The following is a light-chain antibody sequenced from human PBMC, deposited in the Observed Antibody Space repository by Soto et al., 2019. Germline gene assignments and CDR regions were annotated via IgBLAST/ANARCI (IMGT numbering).Light chain of an antibody. CDR2: SNN. J-gene: IGLJ1*01. V-gene: IGLV1-44*01. Sequence: QSVLTQPPSASGTPGQSDTISCSGSSSNIGSNTVNWYQQLPGTAPKLLIYSNNQRPSGVPDRFSGSKSGTSASLAISGLQSEDEADYYCASWDDSLNGYVFGTGTKLTVL. CDR3: ASWDDSLNGYV. CDR1: SSNIGSNT.